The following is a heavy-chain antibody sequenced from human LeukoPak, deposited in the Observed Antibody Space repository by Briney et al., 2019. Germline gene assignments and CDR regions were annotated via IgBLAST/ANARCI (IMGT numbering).Heavy chain of an antibody. CDR3: VKISDYSNFLDY. CDR2: IWYDGSNK. D-gene: IGHD4-11*01. J-gene: IGHJ4*02. V-gene: IGHV3-33*06. Sequence: GRSLRLSCAASGFTFSSYGMHWVRQAPGKGLEWVAVIWYDGSNKYYADSVKGRFTISRDNSKNTLYLQMNSLRAEDTAVYYCVKISDYSNFLDYWGQGTLVTVSS. CDR1: GFTFSSYG.